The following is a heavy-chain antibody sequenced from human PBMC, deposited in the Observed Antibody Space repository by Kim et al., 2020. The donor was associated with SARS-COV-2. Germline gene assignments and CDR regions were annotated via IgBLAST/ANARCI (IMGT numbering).Heavy chain of an antibody. V-gene: IGHV5-51*01. D-gene: IGHD1-1*01. CDR2: IYPRDSDT. Sequence: GESLKISCKGSRYSFTNYWIGWVRQMPGKGLEWMGIIYPRDSDTRYSPSFQGQVTISAAKSISTAYLQWSSLKASDTAMYYCARLRGSWNDVHWFDPWGQGTLVTVSS. CDR1: RYSFTNYW. CDR3: ARLRGSWNDVHWFDP. J-gene: IGHJ5*02.